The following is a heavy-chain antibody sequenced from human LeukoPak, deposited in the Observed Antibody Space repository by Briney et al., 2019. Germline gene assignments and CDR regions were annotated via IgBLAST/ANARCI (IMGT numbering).Heavy chain of an antibody. J-gene: IGHJ4*02. Sequence: GGSLRLSCAASGLTFSTYWMSWVRQAPGKGLEWVANIKQDRSDKYYAASVKGRFTISRDNAKNSLYLQMNSLRAEDTAVYYCASVYYDILTGYLYWGQGTLVTVSS. V-gene: IGHV3-7*05. D-gene: IGHD3-9*01. CDR2: IKQDRSDK. CDR3: ASVYYDILTGYLY. CDR1: GLTFSTYW.